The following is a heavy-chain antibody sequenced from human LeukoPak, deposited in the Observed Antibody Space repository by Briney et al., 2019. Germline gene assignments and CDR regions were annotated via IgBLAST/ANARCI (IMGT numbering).Heavy chain of an antibody. CDR1: GYTFTSYG. J-gene: IGHJ3*02. CDR3: ARDYYGSGSYYPGDAFDI. CDR2: ISAYNDNT. Sequence: ASVKVSCKASGYTFTSYGISWVRQAPGQGLEWMGWISAYNDNTNYAQKLQGRVTMTTDTSTSTAYMELRSLRSDDTAVYYCARDYYGSGSYYPGDAFDIWGQGTMVTVSS. V-gene: IGHV1-18*01. D-gene: IGHD3-10*01.